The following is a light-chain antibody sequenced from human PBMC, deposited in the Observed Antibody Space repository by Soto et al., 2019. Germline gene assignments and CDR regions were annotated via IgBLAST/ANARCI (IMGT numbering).Light chain of an antibody. Sequence: QSALTQPASVSGSPGQSITISCTGTSSDVGGYNYVSWYQQHPVKAPKLMIYDVTNRPSGVSDRFSGYKSGNTASLNISGLQAEDEADYYCSSYTSSSTPYVFGTGTKLTVL. J-gene: IGLJ1*01. CDR3: SSYTSSSTPYV. CDR2: DVT. V-gene: IGLV2-14*01. CDR1: SSDVGGYNY.